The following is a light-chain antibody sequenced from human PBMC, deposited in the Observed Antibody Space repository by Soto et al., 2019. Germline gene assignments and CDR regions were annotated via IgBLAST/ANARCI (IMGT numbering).Light chain of an antibody. V-gene: IGKV3-20*01. CDR2: ATS. Sequence: ELVLTQSPDTLSLSPGERATLSCRASQSVSARFLAWYQHRPGQAPRLLISATSTRAPGIPDRFSGSGSGTDFTLTISSLEPEDVAVYYFQQYFRSLVEFGQGTKVEIK. CDR1: QSVSARF. CDR3: QQYFRSLVE. J-gene: IGKJ1*01.